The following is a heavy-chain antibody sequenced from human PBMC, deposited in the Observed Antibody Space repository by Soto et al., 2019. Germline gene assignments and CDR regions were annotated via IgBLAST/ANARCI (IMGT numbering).Heavy chain of an antibody. CDR3: ARGLDAYSSSWYWFDY. J-gene: IGHJ4*02. V-gene: IGHV4-4*02. CDR2: IHHSGST. CDR1: GDPISRRNW. D-gene: IGHD6-13*01. Sequence: SETLSLTCAVSGDPISRRNWWSWVRQSPGQGLEWIGEIHHSGSTNYNPSLKSRVTISVDTSKNQFSLKLSSVTAADTAVYYCARGLDAYSSSWYWFDYWGQGTLVTVSS.